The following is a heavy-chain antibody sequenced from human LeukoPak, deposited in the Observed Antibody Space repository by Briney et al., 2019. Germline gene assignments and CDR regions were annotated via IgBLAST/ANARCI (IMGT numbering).Heavy chain of an antibody. Sequence: PGGSLRLSCAASGFTFSSYSMNWVRQAPGKGLEWVSDISATGGTTYYADSVKGRFTISRDNSKNTLYLQMNSLRAEDTAIYYCAKNGDRGAYCSGGSCYPYYYYYIDVWGKGTTVTISS. D-gene: IGHD2-15*01. V-gene: IGHV3-23*01. CDR1: GFTFSSYS. J-gene: IGHJ6*03. CDR2: ISATGGTT. CDR3: AKNGDRGAYCSGGSCYPYYYYYIDV.